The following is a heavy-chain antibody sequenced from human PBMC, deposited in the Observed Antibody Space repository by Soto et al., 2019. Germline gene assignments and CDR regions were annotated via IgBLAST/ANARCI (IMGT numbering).Heavy chain of an antibody. Sequence: SETLSLTCTVSGGSISSYYWNWIRQPPGKGLEWIGYIYYSGSTNYNPSLKSRVTISLDTSKNQFSLKLSSVTAADTAVYYCARTTDYFYTMDVWGQGTTVTVS. CDR2: IYYSGST. V-gene: IGHV4-59*01. J-gene: IGHJ6*02. D-gene: IGHD1-1*01. CDR1: GGSISSYY. CDR3: ARTTDYFYTMDV.